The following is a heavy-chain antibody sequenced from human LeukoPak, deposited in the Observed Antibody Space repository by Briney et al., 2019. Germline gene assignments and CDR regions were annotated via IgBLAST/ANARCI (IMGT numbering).Heavy chain of an antibody. CDR2: IYSSGST. J-gene: IGHJ4*02. V-gene: IGHV4-59*08. CDR1: GGSISNYF. D-gene: IGHD7-27*01. CDR3: ARRPTGDPKFDY. Sequence: SETLSLTCSVSGGSISNYFWTWIRQPPGKGLEWIGHIYSSGSTYYNPSLKSRVTISVDTSNNRFPLKLSTVTAADTAVYYCARRPTGDPKFDYWGQGTLVTVSS.